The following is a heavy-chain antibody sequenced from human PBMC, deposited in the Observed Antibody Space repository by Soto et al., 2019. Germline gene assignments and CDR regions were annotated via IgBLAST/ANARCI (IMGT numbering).Heavy chain of an antibody. J-gene: IGHJ4*02. CDR3: AADQGYCSGGSCYSGFDY. D-gene: IGHD2-15*01. CDR1: GFTFTSSA. V-gene: IGHV1-58*01. Sequence: QMQLVQSGPEVKKPGTSVKVSCKASGFTFTSSAVQWVRQARGQRLEWIGWIVVGSGNTNYAQKFQERVTMTRDMSTSTAYMELSSRRSEDTAVYYCAADQGYCSGGSCYSGFDYWGQGTLVTVSS. CDR2: IVVGSGNT.